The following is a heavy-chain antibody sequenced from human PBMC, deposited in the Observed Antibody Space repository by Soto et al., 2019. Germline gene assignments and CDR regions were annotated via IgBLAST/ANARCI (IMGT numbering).Heavy chain of an antibody. D-gene: IGHD3-10*01. CDR1: GFTFSSYA. Sequence: GGSLRPSCAASGFTFSSYAMHWVRPAPGKGLEWVAVISYDGSNKYYADSVKGRFTISRDNSKNTLYLQMNSLRAEDTSVYYCARDLGINYGSGSSSAFDIWGQGTMVTVS. J-gene: IGHJ3*02. V-gene: IGHV3-30-3*01. CDR2: ISYDGSNK. CDR3: ARDLGINYGSGSSSAFDI.